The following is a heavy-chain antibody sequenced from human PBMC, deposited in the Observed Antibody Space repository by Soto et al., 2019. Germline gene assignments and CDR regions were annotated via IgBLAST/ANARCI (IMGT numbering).Heavy chain of an antibody. V-gene: IGHV3-49*03. J-gene: IGHJ6*02. D-gene: IGHD3-3*01. CDR3: TRLQESITIFGVVKFYYYYGMDV. CDR1: GFTFGDYA. CDR2: IRSKAYGGTT. Sequence: GGSLRLSCTASGFTFGDYAMSWFRQAPGKGLEWVGFIRSKAYGGTTEYAASVKGRFTISRDDSKSIAYLQMNSLKTEDTAVYYCTRLQESITIFGVVKFYYYYGMDVWGQGTTVTVSS.